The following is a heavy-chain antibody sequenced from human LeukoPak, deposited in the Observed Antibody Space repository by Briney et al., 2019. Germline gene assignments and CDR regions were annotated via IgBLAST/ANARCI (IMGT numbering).Heavy chain of an antibody. J-gene: IGHJ4*02. V-gene: IGHV3-15*01. CDR3: TTATSVTTSWS. CDR1: GFTFRNIW. D-gene: IGHD5-24*01. CDR2: IRSNSDGGTA. Sequence: GGSLRLSCAASGFTFRNIWMTWVRQAPGKGLEWVGRIRSNSDGGTADYAAPMKGRFTISRDDSKTTLYLQLNSLKAEDTAVYYCTTATSVTTSWSWGQGALVTVSS.